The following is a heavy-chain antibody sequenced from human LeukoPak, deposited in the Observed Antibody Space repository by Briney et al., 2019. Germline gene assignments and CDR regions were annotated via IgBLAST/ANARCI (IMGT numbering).Heavy chain of an antibody. D-gene: IGHD3-3*01. CDR3: AGDVLRFLEWLSLPQQYYYYMDV. CDR1: GFTFSSYG. Sequence: PGGSLRLSCAASGFTFSSYGMHWVRQAPGKGLEWVAFIRYDGSNKYYADSVKGRFTISRDNSKNTLYLQMNSLRAEDTAVYYCAGDVLRFLEWLSLPQQYYYYMDVWGKGTTVTVSS. CDR2: IRYDGSNK. J-gene: IGHJ6*03. V-gene: IGHV3-30*02.